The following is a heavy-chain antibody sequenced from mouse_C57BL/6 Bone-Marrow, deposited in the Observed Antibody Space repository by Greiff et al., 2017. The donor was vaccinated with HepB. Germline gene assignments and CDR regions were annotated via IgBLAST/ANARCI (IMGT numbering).Heavy chain of an antibody. CDR3: AKIYYGSSYEAY. V-gene: IGHV2-5*01. Sequence: VQVVESGPGLVQPSQSLSITCTVSGFSLTSYGVHWVRQSPGKGLEWLGVIWRGGSTDYNAAFMSRLSITKDNSKSQVFFKMNSLQADDTAIYYCAKIYYGSSYEAYWGQGTLVTVSA. D-gene: IGHD1-1*01. J-gene: IGHJ3*01. CDR1: GFSLTSYG. CDR2: IWRGGST.